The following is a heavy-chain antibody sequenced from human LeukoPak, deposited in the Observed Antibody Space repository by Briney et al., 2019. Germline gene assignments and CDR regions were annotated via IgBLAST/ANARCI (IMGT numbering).Heavy chain of an antibody. CDR2: IFHSGGT. J-gene: IGHJ4*02. CDR3: ACVRGVIHY. CDR1: SGSIFNTNW. V-gene: IGHV4-4*02. Sequence: PSETLSLTCTVSSGSIFNTNWWSWVRQPPGKGLEWIGQIFHSGGTSYSPSLKSRVTISMDKSKNQISLRLTSVTAADTAVYYCACVRGVIHYWGQGTLVTVSS. D-gene: IGHD3-10*01.